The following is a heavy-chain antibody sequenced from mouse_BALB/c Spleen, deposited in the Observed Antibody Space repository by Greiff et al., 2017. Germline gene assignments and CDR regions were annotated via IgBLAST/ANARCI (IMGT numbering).Heavy chain of an antibody. V-gene: IGHV6-6*01. D-gene: IGHD1-1*02. J-gene: IGHJ4*01. CDR2: IRSKANNHAT. CDR1: GFTFSDAW. CDR3: TSNGRYYAMDY. Sequence: EVHLVESGGGLVKPGGSLKLSCAASGFTFSDAWMDWVRQSPEKGLEWVAEIRSKANNHATYYAESVKGRFTISRDDSKSSVYLQMNSLRDEDTGIYYCTSNGRYYAMDYWGQGTSVTVSS.